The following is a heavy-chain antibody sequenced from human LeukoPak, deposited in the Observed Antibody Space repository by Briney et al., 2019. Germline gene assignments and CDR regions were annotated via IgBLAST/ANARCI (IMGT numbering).Heavy chain of an antibody. CDR1: GFTFSSYE. J-gene: IGHJ6*03. Sequence: PGGSLRLSCAASGFTFSSYEMNWVRQAPGKGLEWVSYISRSGTTIYYADSVKGRFTISRDNAKNSLYLQMNSLRAEDTAVYYCARASRDSDYYYYYYMDVWGKGTTVTISS. V-gene: IGHV3-48*03. D-gene: IGHD2-21*01. CDR2: ISRSGTTI. CDR3: ARASRDSDYYYYYYMDV.